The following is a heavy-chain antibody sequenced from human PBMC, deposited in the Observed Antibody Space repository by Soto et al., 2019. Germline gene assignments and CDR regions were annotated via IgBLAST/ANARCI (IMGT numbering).Heavy chain of an antibody. D-gene: IGHD1-26*01. V-gene: IGHV4-4*02. CDR3: AREKMGTVGATENHFDY. CDR2: IYHSGST. CDR1: GGSISSSNW. J-gene: IGHJ4*02. Sequence: SETLSLTCAVSGGSISSSNWWSWVRQPPGKGLEWIGEIYHSGSTNYNPSLKSRVTISVDKSKNQFSLKLSSVTAADTAVYYCAREKMGTVGATENHFDYWGQGTLVTVYS.